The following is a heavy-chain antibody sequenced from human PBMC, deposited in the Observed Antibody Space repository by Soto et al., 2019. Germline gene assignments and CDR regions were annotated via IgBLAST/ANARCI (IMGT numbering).Heavy chain of an antibody. Sequence: HPGGSLRLSCTACGFIFSKFGMHWVRQAPGKGLEWVAIIYFDGSKTYYADSVKGRFNISRDNSKNTMYLEMESLRAEDTAVYFCVREKDGYEIWGQGTKVTDS. V-gene: IGHV3-33*01. J-gene: IGHJ3*02. CDR1: GFIFSKFG. CDR3: VREKDGYEI. D-gene: IGHD5-12*01. CDR2: IYFDGSKT.